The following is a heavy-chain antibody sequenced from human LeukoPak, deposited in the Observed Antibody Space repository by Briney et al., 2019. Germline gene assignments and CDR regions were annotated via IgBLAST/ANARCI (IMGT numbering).Heavy chain of an antibody. Sequence: GSLRLSCAASGFTFSSYSMNWVRQPPGKGLEWIGEINHSGSTNYNPSLKSRVTISVDTSKNQFSLKLSSVTAADTAVYYCARGRLELAWGQGTLVTVSS. V-gene: IGHV4-34*01. CDR2: INHSGST. J-gene: IGHJ5*02. CDR1: GFTFSSYS. D-gene: IGHD1-7*01. CDR3: ARGRLELA.